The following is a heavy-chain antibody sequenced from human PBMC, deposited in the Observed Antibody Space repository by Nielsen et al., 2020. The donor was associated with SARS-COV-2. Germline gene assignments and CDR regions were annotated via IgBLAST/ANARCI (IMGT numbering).Heavy chain of an antibody. CDR3: ARVPSGSGSYYYYYYYMDV. D-gene: IGHD3-10*01. V-gene: IGHV4-59*01. J-gene: IGHJ6*03. CDR2: IYYSGST. Sequence: SETLSLTCTVSGGSISSYYWSWIRQPPGKGLEWIGYIYYSGSTNYNPSLKSRVTISVDTSKNQFSLKLSSVTAADTAVYYCARVPSGSGSYYYYYYYMDVWGKGTTVTVSS. CDR1: GGSISSYY.